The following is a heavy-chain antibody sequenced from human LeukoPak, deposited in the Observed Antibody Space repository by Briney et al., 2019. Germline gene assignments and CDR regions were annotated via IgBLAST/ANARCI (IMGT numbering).Heavy chain of an antibody. CDR2: IYYSGST. CDR3: AREVRSYFDY. Sequence: PSETLSLTCTVSGGSISSSSYYWGWIRQPPGKGLEWIGSIYYSGSTYYNPSLKSRVTISVDTSKNQFSLKLSSVTAADTAVYYCAREVRSYFDYWGQGTLVTVSS. V-gene: IGHV4-39*02. CDR1: GGSISSSSYY. D-gene: IGHD3-10*01. J-gene: IGHJ4*02.